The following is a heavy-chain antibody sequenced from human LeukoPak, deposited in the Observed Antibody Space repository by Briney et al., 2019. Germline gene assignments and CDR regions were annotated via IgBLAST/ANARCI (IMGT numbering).Heavy chain of an antibody. V-gene: IGHV1-3*01. CDR2: INPANGNT. CDR1: GYPFRSYV. Sequence: ASVKVSCKASGYPFRSYVIHWLRQAPGQNLEWIGWINPANGNTKYSRNFQGRVTITRDTSASVVYMELSSLTYEDTAVYFCVRDGYDADGYLDYWGQGALVPVSS. CDR3: VRDGYDADGYLDY. D-gene: IGHD5-18*01. J-gene: IGHJ4*02.